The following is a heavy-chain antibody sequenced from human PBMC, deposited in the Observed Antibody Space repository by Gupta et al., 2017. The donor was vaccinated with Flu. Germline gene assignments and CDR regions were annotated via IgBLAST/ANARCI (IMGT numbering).Heavy chain of an antibody. D-gene: IGHD5-24*01. CDR1: GGSVNSRSHL. CDR2: ISKRGNT. V-gene: IGHV4-61*01. CDR3: VADRGDGYSRDFEQ. Sequence: QMRLQESGPGLVKPSETLSLICTVSGGSVNSRSHLWNWIRRPPGKGLEWIGYISKRGNTNYNPSLNSRVAISIDTFKNQFSLELTSVTAADTATYYCVADRGDGYSRDFEQWGQGTLVTVSA. J-gene: IGHJ4*02.